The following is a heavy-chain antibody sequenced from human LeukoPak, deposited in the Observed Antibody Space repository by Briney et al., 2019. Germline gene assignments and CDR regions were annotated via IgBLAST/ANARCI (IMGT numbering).Heavy chain of an antibody. CDR3: ARDESGGYYVY. CDR2: IKQDGSMT. V-gene: IGHV3-7*01. CDR1: GFTFSNYW. J-gene: IGHJ4*02. Sequence: GGSLRLSCAVSGFTFSNYWKSWVRQAPGRGLEWVANIKQDGSMTQYADPVRGRFTISRDNAKSSVYLQMSSLKAEDSAIYYCARDESGGYYVYWGQGTLVTVSS. D-gene: IGHD4-23*01.